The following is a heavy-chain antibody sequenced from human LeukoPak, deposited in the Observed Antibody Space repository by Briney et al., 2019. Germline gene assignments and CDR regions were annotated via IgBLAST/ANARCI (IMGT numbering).Heavy chain of an antibody. CDR1: GYTFTGYY. CDR2: FNPNSGGT. D-gene: IGHD6-6*01. CDR3: ATYPRYSSSPPFDY. J-gene: IGHJ4*02. Sequence: ASVKVSCKASGYTFTGYYMHWVRQAPGQGLEWMGRFNPNSGGTNYAQKLQGRVTMTRDTTISTAYMELSRLTSDDTAIYYCATYPRYSSSPPFDYWGQGTLVTVSS. V-gene: IGHV1-2*06.